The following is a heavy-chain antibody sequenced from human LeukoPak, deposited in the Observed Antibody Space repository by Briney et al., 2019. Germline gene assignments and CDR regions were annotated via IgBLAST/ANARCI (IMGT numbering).Heavy chain of an antibody. CDR3: AKDDVGGQNDY. V-gene: IGHV3-30*02. CDR1: GFTFSSYG. D-gene: IGHD2-15*01. Sequence: GGSLRLSCAASGFTFSSYGMHWVRQAPGKGLEWVAFIRCDGSNKYYADSVKGRFTISRDNSKNTLYLQMNSLRAEDTAVYYCAKDDVGGQNDYWGQGTLVTVSS. J-gene: IGHJ4*02. CDR2: IRCDGSNK.